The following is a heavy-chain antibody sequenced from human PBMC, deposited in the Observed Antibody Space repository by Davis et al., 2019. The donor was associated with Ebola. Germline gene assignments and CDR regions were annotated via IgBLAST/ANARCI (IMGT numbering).Heavy chain of an antibody. Sequence: ASVKVSCKASGYTFSTYALHWVRQAPGQRLEWMGWINPDNGNTKFSQRFQGRVTITRDTSASTAYMELSSLRSEDTAVYYCARDPTYYDILTGQRNFYGMDVWGQGTTVTVSS. CDR1: GYTFSTYA. J-gene: IGHJ6*02. D-gene: IGHD3-9*01. V-gene: IGHV1-3*01. CDR2: INPDNGNT. CDR3: ARDPTYYDILTGQRNFYGMDV.